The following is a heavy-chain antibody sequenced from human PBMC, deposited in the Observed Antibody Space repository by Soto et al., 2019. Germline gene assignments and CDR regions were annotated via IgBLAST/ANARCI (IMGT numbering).Heavy chain of an antibody. CDR2: ITTTGVTT. CDR3: APLAY. Sequence: PGGSLRLSCSASGFTFSTYTMHWVRQAPGKGLEYVSGITTTGVTTYYADSVKGRFTISRDNSKNTLYLQMTGLRVEDTAVYFCAPLAYWGRGTLVTVSS. J-gene: IGHJ4*02. V-gene: IGHV3-64D*06. CDR1: GFTFSTYT.